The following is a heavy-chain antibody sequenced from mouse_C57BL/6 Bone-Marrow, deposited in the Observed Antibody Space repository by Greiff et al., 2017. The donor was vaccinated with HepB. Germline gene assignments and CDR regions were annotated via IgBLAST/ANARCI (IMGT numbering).Heavy chain of an antibody. Sequence: QVQLKESGAELARPGASVKLSCKASGYTFTSYGISWVKQRTGQGLEWIGEIYPRSGNTYYNEKFKGKATLTADKSSSTAYMELRSLTSEDSAVYFCARGGVLRYPFAYWGQGTLVTVSA. CDR3: ARGGVLRYPFAY. J-gene: IGHJ3*01. CDR2: IYPRSGNT. D-gene: IGHD1-1*01. V-gene: IGHV1-81*01. CDR1: GYTFTSYG.